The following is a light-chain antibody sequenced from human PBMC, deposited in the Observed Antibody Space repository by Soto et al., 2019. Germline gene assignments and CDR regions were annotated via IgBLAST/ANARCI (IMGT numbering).Light chain of an antibody. CDR1: SSNIGNNY. J-gene: IGLJ2*01. V-gene: IGLV1-51*02. CDR2: ENN. Sequence: QLVLTQPPSVSAAPGQKVTISCSGSSSNIGNNYVSWYQQLPGTAPKLLIYENNKRPSGIPDRFSGSKSGTSATLGITGLQTGDEPDYYCGTWDSSLSAGVFGGGTKVTVL. CDR3: GTWDSSLSAGV.